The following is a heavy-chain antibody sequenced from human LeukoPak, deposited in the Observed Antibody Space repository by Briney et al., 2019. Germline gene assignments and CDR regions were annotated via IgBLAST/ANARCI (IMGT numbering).Heavy chain of an antibody. Sequence: GGSLRLSCAASGFTFSSYAMSWVRQAPGKGLEWVSAISGSGGSTYYADSVKGRFTISRDNSKNTLYLQMNSLRAEDTAVYYCAKGDDSSGYYLNFDYGGQGTLATVSS. CDR1: GFTFSSYA. CDR3: AKGDDSSGYYLNFDY. V-gene: IGHV3-23*01. CDR2: ISGSGGST. D-gene: IGHD3-22*01. J-gene: IGHJ4*02.